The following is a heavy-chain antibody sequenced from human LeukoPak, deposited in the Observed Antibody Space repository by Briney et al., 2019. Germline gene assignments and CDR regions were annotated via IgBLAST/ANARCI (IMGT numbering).Heavy chain of an antibody. D-gene: IGHD6-19*01. CDR2: ISSSSSHI. J-gene: IGHJ4*02. V-gene: IGHV3-21*01. CDR3: ARDYGSGWKIYYFDS. CDR1: GFIFSSYS. Sequence: PGGSLRLSCAASGFIFSSYSMNWVRQVPGKGLEWVSSISSSSSHIYYADSVKGRFTISRDNAKNSLYLQMNSLRAEDTAVYYCARDYGSGWKIYYFDSWGQGTLVTVSS.